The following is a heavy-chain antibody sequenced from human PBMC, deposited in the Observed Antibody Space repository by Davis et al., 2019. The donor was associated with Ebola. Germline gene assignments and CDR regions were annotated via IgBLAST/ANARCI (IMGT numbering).Heavy chain of an antibody. V-gene: IGHV5-51*01. CDR2: IYPGDSDT. Sequence: GESLKISCKGSGYSFTIYWIGWVRQIPGKGLEWMGIIYPGDSDTRYSPSFQGHVTISADKSISTTYLQWSSLKASDTAMYYCARSSMVRASGGMDVGGKGTTVTVSS. CDR3: ARSSMVRASGGMDV. J-gene: IGHJ6*04. D-gene: IGHD3-10*01. CDR1: GYSFTIYW.